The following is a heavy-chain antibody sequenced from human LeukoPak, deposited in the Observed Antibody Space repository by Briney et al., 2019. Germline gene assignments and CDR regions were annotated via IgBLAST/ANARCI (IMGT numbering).Heavy chain of an antibody. CDR2: INPSGGST. V-gene: IGHV1-46*01. D-gene: IGHD3-22*01. Sequence: ASVKVSCKVSGYTFTSYYMHWVRQAPGQGLEWMGIINPSGGSTNYAQKLQGRVTMTTDTSTSTAYMELRSLRSDDTAVYYCARGLTGGYADWFDPWGQGTLVTVSS. CDR3: ARGLTGGYADWFDP. CDR1: GYTFTSYY. J-gene: IGHJ5*02.